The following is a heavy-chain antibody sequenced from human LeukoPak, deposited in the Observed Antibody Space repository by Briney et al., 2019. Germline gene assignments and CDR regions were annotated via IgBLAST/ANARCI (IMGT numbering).Heavy chain of an antibody. CDR3: ARTYYDFWSGSPGSYNWFDP. CDR1: GGSISSYY. D-gene: IGHD3-3*01. J-gene: IGHJ5*02. CDR2: IYYSGST. V-gene: IGHV4-59*01. Sequence: SETLSLTCTVSGGSISSYYWSWIRQPPGKGLEWIGYIYYSGSTNYNPSLKSRVTISVDTSKNQFSLKVSSVTAADTAVYYCARTYYDFWSGSPGSYNWFDPWGQGTLVTVSS.